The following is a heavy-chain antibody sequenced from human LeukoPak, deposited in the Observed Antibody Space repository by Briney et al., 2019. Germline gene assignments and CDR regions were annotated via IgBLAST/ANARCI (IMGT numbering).Heavy chain of an antibody. CDR2: INPNSGGT. CDR3: ARDVTSWFDP. J-gene: IGHJ5*02. CDR1: GYTFTSYG. D-gene: IGHD1/OR15-1a*01. Sequence: ASVKVSCKASGYTFTSYGISWVRQAPGQGLEWMGWINPNSGGTNYAQKFQGRVTMTRDTSISTAYMELSRLRSDDTAVYYCARDVTSWFDPWGQGTLVTVSS. V-gene: IGHV1-2*02.